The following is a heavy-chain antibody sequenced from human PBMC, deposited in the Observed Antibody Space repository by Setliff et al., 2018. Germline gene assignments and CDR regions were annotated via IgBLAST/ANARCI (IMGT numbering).Heavy chain of an antibody. CDR3: ARERGDIVTTTSYYYYLDV. D-gene: IGHD5-12*01. CDR2: IIPIFGTT. V-gene: IGHV1-69*05. Sequence: SVKVSCKASGGAFSNYGITWVRQAPGQGLEWMGGIIPIFGTTTYAQKFQGRATITMDESTSTGYMELSSLRSEDTAVYYCARERGDIVTTTSYYYYLDVWGKGTTVTVSS. CDR1: GGAFSNYG. J-gene: IGHJ6*03.